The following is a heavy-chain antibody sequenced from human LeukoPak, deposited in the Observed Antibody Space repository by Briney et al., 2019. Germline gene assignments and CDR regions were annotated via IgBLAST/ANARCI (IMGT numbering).Heavy chain of an antibody. D-gene: IGHD6-13*01. V-gene: IGHV4-4*02. CDR1: GGSIYNNW. CDR3: ARESDAGYSLGY. Sequence: SETLSLTCAVSGGSIYNNWWSWVCQAPGKGLEWIGEIHHSGSTNYNPSLKSRVTISVDKSNNKFSLEVSSVTAADTAVYYCARESDAGYSLGYWGQGTLVTVSS. J-gene: IGHJ4*02. CDR2: IHHSGST.